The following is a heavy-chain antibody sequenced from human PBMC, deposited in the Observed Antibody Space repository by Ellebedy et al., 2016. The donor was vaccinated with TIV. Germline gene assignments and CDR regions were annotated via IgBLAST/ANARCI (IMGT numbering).Heavy chain of an antibody. CDR3: ATEGSYGDYLSPTHAFVI. CDR2: IRQDGSEK. CDR1: GFSFSSYW. D-gene: IGHD4-17*01. V-gene: IGHV3-7*01. Sequence: GESLKISCGASGFSFSSYWMSWVRQAPGKGLEWVANIRQDGSEKYYVDSVKGRFTISRDNAKNSLYLHLNSLRAEDTAMYYCATEGSYGDYLSPTHAFVIWGQGTMVTVSS. J-gene: IGHJ3*02.